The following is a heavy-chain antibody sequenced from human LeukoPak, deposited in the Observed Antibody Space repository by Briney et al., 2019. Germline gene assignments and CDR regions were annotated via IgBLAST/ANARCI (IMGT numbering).Heavy chain of an antibody. CDR2: IKQDGSEK. Sequence: GGSLRLSCAASGFTFSSYWMSWVRQAPGKGLEWVANIKQDGSEKYYVDSVKGRFTISRDNAKNSLYLQMNSLRAEDTAVYYCARDRTMVRAVQYYYYYGMDVWGQGTTVTVSS. J-gene: IGHJ6*02. CDR3: ARDRTMVRAVQYYYYYGMDV. V-gene: IGHV3-7*01. D-gene: IGHD3-10*01. CDR1: GFTFSSYW.